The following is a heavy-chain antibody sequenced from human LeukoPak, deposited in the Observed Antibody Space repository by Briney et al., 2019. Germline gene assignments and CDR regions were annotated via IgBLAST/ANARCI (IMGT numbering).Heavy chain of an antibody. J-gene: IGHJ3*02. V-gene: IGHV3-66*01. D-gene: IGHD3-10*01. Sequence: GGSLRLSCAASGFTVSSSYMSWVRQAPGKGLEWVSVIYSGGSTYYADSVKGRFTISRDNSKNTLYLQMNSLRAEDTAVYYCARISGGTRAFDIWGQGTMVTVSS. CDR1: GFTVSSSY. CDR3: ARISGGTRAFDI. CDR2: IYSGGST.